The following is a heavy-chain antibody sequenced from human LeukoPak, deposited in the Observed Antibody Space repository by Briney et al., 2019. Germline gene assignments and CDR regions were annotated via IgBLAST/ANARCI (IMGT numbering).Heavy chain of an antibody. V-gene: IGHV4-38-2*02. CDR2: IYHSGST. Sequence: SETLSLTCTVSGYSISSGYYWGWIRQPPGKGLEWNGRIYHSGSTYYNPSLKSRVTISVDTSKNQFPLKLSSVTAADTAVYYCARAAPGGDYGGEFLPYYWGQGTLVTVSA. D-gene: IGHD4-17*01. CDR3: ARAAPGGDYGGEFLPYY. CDR1: GYSISSGYY. J-gene: IGHJ4*02.